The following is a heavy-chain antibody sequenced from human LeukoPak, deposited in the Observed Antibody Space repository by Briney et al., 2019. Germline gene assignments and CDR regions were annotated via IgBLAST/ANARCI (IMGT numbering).Heavy chain of an antibody. CDR1: GFTFSGYW. CDR3: ATSAARAIES. D-gene: IGHD6-25*01. J-gene: IGHJ4*02. V-gene: IGHV3-7*01. Sequence: GGSLRLSCAASGFTFSGYWMSWVREAPGKGLECVANIKRDGSEKYYVDSVRGRFTLSRDNAKNSLYLQMNSLRVEDTAVYYCATSAARAIESWGQGTLVTVSS. CDR2: IKRDGSEK.